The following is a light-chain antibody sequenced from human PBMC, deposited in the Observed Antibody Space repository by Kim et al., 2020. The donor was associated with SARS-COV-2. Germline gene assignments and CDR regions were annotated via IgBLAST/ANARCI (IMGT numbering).Light chain of an antibody. CDR3: QAWDGNTLYV. CDR2: QDN. J-gene: IGLJ1*01. V-gene: IGLV3-1*01. CDR1: KLGGKY. Sequence: VSPGKTTRFTCSADKLGGKYTSWYQQKSGQYPVLVLYQDNKRPPGIPERFSGSNAGNTATLTISGTQDMDEADYDCQAWDGNTLYVYGTGTKVTVL.